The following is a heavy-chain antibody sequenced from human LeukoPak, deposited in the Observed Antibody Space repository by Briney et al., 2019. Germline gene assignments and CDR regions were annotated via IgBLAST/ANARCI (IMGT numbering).Heavy chain of an antibody. D-gene: IGHD3-9*01. Sequence: APVKVSCMASGYTFTGYYMHWVRPAPGHGLEWMGWINPNSGGTNYAQKFQGRVTMTRDTSISTAYMELSRLRSDDTAVYYCARVVGLRYFDWSGWFDPWGQGTLVTVSS. CDR3: ARVVGLRYFDWSGWFDP. CDR2: INPNSGGT. CDR1: GYTFTGYY. J-gene: IGHJ5*02. V-gene: IGHV1-2*02.